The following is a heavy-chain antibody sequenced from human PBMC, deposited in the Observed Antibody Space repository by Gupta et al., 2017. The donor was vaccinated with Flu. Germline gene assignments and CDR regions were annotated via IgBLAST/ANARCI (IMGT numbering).Heavy chain of an antibody. J-gene: IGHJ2*01. Sequence: VQLVESGGGLVKPGGSLRLSCDASGFTFSSYSMNWVRQAPGKGLEWASSISNSSSYIYYADSVKGRVTISRDNAKNSLYLQMNSLRAEETAVYYCARSLTYMRTCRELWYFDLWGRGTLVTVYS. CDR1: GFTFSSYS. CDR3: ARSLTYMRTCRELWYFDL. D-gene: IGHD1-7*01. CDR2: ISNSSSYI. V-gene: IGHV3-21*01.